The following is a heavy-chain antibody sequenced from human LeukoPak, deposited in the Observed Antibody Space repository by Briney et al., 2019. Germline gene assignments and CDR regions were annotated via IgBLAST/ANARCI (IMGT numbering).Heavy chain of an antibody. CDR2: ISSSGSTI. J-gene: IGHJ4*02. Sequence: GGSLRLSCAASGFTFSSYEMNWVRQAPGKGLEWVSYISSSGSTIYYADSVKGRFTISRDNAKNSLYLQMNSLRAEDTAVYYCARWNDYGSNEGVDYWGQGTLVTVSS. V-gene: IGHV3-48*03. CDR1: GFTFSSYE. CDR3: ARWNDYGSNEGVDY. D-gene: IGHD4-23*01.